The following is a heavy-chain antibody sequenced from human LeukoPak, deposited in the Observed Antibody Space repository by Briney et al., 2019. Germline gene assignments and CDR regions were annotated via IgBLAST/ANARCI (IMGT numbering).Heavy chain of an antibody. CDR1: GFTFSIDR. V-gene: IGHV3-48*01. D-gene: IGHD6-13*01. CDR2: ITSDRRTI. J-gene: IGHJ4*02. CDR3: ARSTSGTFDY. Sequence: GGSLRLSCAASGFTFSIDRINWVRQAPGKGLEWVSYITSDRRTISYADPVKGRFTISRDNDKRLLYLQMDSLRAGDTAIYYCARSTSGTFDYWGQGMLVTVSS.